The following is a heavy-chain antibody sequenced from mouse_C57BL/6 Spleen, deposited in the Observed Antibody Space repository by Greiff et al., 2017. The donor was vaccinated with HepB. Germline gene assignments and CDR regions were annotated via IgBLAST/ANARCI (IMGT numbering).Heavy chain of an antibody. CDR3: ARRYDYGSSIDY. D-gene: IGHD1-1*01. Sequence: QVQLQQPGAELVMPGASVKLSCKASGYTFTSYWMHWVKQRPGQGLEWIGEIDPSDSYTNYNQKFKGKSTLTVDKSSSPAYMQLSSLTSEDSAVYYGARRYDYGSSIDYWGQGTTLTVSS. CDR1: GYTFTSYW. J-gene: IGHJ2*01. V-gene: IGHV1-69*01. CDR2: IDPSDSYT.